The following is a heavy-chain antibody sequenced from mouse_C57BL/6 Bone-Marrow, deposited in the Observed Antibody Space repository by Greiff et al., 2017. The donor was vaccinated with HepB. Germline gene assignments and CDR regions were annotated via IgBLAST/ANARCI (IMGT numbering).Heavy chain of an antibody. J-gene: IGHJ2*01. CDR3: ARRGITTVVSTDYFDY. Sequence: VQLQQPGTELVKPGASVKLSCKASGYTFTSYWMHWVKQRPGQGLEWIGNINPSNGGTNYNEKFKSKATLTVDKSSSTAYMQLSSLTSEDSAVYYCARRGITTVVSTDYFDYWGQGTTLTVSS. CDR1: GYTFTSYW. CDR2: INPSNGGT. D-gene: IGHD1-1*01. V-gene: IGHV1-53*01.